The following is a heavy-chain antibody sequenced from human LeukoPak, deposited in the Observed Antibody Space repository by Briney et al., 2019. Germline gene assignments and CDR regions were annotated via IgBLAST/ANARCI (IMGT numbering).Heavy chain of an antibody. Sequence: SETLSLTCAVYGGSFSGYYWSWIRQPPGKGLEWIGEINHSGSTNYNPSLKSRVTISVDTSKNQFSLQLSSVTAADTAVYYCARGFHYYGSGSYFVYWGQGTLVTVSS. CDR3: ARGFHYYGSGSYFVY. J-gene: IGHJ4*02. CDR1: GGSFSGYY. D-gene: IGHD3-10*01. V-gene: IGHV4-34*01. CDR2: INHSGST.